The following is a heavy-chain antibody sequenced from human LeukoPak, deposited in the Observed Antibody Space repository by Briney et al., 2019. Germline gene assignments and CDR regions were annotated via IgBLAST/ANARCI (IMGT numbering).Heavy chain of an antibody. CDR3: ASSRLGYCSGGSCYNAFDI. CDR2: ISAYNGNT. D-gene: IGHD2-15*01. Sequence: ASAKVSCKASGGTFSSYAISWVRQAPGQGLEWMGWISAYNGNTNYAQKLQGRVTMTTDTSTSTAYMELRSLRSDDTAVYYCASSRLGYCSGGSCYNAFDIWGQGTMVTVSS. J-gene: IGHJ3*02. CDR1: GGTFSSYA. V-gene: IGHV1-18*01.